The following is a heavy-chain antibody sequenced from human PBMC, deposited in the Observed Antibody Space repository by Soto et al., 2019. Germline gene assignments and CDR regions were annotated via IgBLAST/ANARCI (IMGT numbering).Heavy chain of an antibody. V-gene: IGHV3-49*03. D-gene: IGHD1-26*01. Sequence: GGSLRLSCTASGFTCCDYAMSCFRQAPGKGLEWVGFIRSKAYGGTTEYAASVKGRFTISRDDSKSIAYLQMNSLKTEDTAVYYCTREYSGSYYDYFDYWGQGTLVTVSS. CDR2: IRSKAYGGTT. CDR1: GFTCCDYA. J-gene: IGHJ4*02. CDR3: TREYSGSYYDYFDY.